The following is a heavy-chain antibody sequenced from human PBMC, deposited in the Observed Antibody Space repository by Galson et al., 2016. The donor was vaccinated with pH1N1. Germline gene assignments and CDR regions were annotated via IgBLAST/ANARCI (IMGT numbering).Heavy chain of an antibody. CDR3: ARTRGFDAFDI. D-gene: IGHD3-10*01. CDR1: GGSISSSSYY. V-gene: IGHV4-39*01. J-gene: IGHJ3*02. Sequence: ETLSLTCTVSGGSISSSSYYWGWIRQPPGKGLEWIANIYYSGSTYYNPSLKSRVTISVDTSKNQFSLKLSSVTAADTAVYYCARTRGFDAFDIWGQGTMVTVSS. CDR2: IYYSGST.